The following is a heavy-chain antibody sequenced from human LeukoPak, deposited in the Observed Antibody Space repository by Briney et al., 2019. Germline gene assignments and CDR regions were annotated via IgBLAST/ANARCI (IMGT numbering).Heavy chain of an antibody. J-gene: IGHJ4*02. CDR1: GGSISSSNW. CDR3: ASATLYNWNQTSYFDY. D-gene: IGHD1-1*01. CDR2: IYHSGST. Sequence: SETLSLTCAVSGGSISSSNWWSWVRQPPGKGLEWIGEIYHSGSTNYNPSLKSRVTISVDKSKNQFSLKLSSVTAADTAVYYCASATLYNWNQTSYFDYWGQGPLVPVSS. V-gene: IGHV4-4*02.